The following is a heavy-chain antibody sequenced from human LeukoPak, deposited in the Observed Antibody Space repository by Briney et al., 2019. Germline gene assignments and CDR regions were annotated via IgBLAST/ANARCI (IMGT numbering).Heavy chain of an antibody. J-gene: IGHJ6*03. CDR1: GFTLRSYT. Sequence: GGSLTLSCAASGFTLRSYTTHWVRPAPGKGLEWVAVISYDGSNEYYADSVKGRFTISRDNRTNTPYLQMNSLRDEDTAVYYCARDSSTSKRVGAQYYYYYYMDVWGKGTTVTVSS. CDR3: ARDSSTSKRVGAQYYYYYYMDV. CDR2: ISYDGSNE. V-gene: IGHV3-30*04. D-gene: IGHD2-2*01.